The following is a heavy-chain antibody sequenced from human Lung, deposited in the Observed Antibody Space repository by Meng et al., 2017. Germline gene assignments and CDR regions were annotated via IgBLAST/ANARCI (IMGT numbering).Heavy chain of an antibody. J-gene: IGHJ4*02. CDR1: GGPFSDYY. Sequence: QVQLPQWGAGLLKPSETLSLTCVVSGGPFSDYYWSWIRQPPGKGLEWIGEINHSGSTNYNPSLESRATISVDTSQNNLSLKLSSVTAADSAVYYCARGPTTMAHDFDYWGQGTLVTVSS. V-gene: IGHV4-34*01. CDR3: ARGPTTMAHDFDY. D-gene: IGHD4-11*01. CDR2: INHSGST.